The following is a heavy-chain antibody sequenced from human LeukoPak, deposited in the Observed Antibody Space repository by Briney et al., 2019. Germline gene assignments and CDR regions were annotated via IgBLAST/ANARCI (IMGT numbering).Heavy chain of an antibody. V-gene: IGHV4-39*01. Sequence: PSETLSLTCAVSGGSLNSYYWSWIRQPPGKGLEWIGSIYYSGSTYYNPSLKSRVTISVDTSKNQFSLKLSSVTAADTAVYYCARQGTMIGVDYWGQGTLVTVSS. D-gene: IGHD3-22*01. J-gene: IGHJ4*02. CDR2: IYYSGST. CDR3: ARQGTMIGVDY. CDR1: GGSLNSYY.